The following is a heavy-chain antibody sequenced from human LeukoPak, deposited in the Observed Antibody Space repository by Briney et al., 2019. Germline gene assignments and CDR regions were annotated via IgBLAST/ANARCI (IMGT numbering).Heavy chain of an antibody. D-gene: IGHD6-13*01. Sequence: GGSLRLSCAASGFTSSNYGMHWVRQVPGKGLVWVSRINNDGSSTSCADSVKGRFTISRDNAKNTLYLQMNSLRAEDTAVYYCAADHSGNWGQGTLVTVSS. J-gene: IGHJ4*02. CDR1: GFTSSNYG. V-gene: IGHV3-74*01. CDR2: INNDGSST. CDR3: AADHSGN.